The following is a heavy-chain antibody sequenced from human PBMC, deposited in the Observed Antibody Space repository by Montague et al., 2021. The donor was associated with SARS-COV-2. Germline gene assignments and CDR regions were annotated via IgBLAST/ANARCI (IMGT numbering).Heavy chain of an antibody. V-gene: IGHV4-34*01. CDR3: ARRPGRVWGLDV. D-gene: IGHD3-10*01. CDR2: INHSGSA. J-gene: IGHJ6*02. Sequence: ETLSLTCAVYGGSFSGYYWSWIRQPPGKGLEWIGEINHSGSANYNPSLKSRVTISVDTSKNQFSLKLSSVTAADTAVYFCARRPGRVWGLDVWGHGTTVTVSS. CDR1: GGSFSGYY.